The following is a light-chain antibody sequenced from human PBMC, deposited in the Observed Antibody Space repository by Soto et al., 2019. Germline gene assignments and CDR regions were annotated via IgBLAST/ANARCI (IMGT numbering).Light chain of an antibody. J-gene: IGKJ5*01. V-gene: IGKV3-11*01. CDR3: QQRGDWPPIT. CDR2: NAS. CDR1: QSVSTF. Sequence: EIVLTQSPATLSLSPGERAILSCRASQSVSTFLAWFQQKPGQPPRLLIYNASNRTTGIPARFSGSGSGTDFTLTISSLEPEDFAVYYCQQRGDWPPITFGQGGRLAIK.